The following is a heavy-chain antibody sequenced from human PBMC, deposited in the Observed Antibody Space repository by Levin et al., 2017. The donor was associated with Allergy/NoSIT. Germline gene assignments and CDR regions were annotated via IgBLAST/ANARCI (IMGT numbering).Heavy chain of an antibody. Sequence: GESLKISCAASGFTVSSNYMSWVRQAPGKGLEWVSVIYSGGSTYYADSVKGRFTISRDNSKNTLYLQMNSLRAEDTAVYYCARDPKTGHDAFDIWGQGTMVTVSS. D-gene: IGHD7-27*01. CDR3: ARDPKTGHDAFDI. CDR1: GFTVSSNY. CDR2: IYSGGST. V-gene: IGHV3-53*01. J-gene: IGHJ3*02.